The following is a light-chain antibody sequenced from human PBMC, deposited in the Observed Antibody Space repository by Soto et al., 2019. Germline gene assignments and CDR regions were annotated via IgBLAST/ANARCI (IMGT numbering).Light chain of an antibody. CDR3: QQYNNWPRT. V-gene: IGKV4-1*01. CDR1: QSLLYNVNNKNY. CDR2: WAS. Sequence: DIVMTQSPDSLAVSLGERATIKYKSSQSLLYNVNNKNYLGWYQQKAGQPPKLLLYWASYRESGVPDRFSGSGSGTEFTLTISSLQSEDFAVYYCQQYNNWPRTFGQGTKVDIK. J-gene: IGKJ1*01.